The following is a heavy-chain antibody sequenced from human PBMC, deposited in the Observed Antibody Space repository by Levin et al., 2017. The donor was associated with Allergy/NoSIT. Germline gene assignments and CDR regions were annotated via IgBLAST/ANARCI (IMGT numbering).Heavy chain of an antibody. J-gene: IGHJ6*02. V-gene: IGHV1-46*01. CDR3: ARGGYYYGSGSYLTYGMDV. Sequence: GESLKISCKASGYTFTSYYMHWVRQAPGQGLEWMGIINPSGGSTSYAQKFQGRVTMTRDTSTSTVYMELSSLRSEDTAVYYCARGGYYYGSGSYLTYGMDVWGQGTTVTVSS. CDR2: INPSGGST. D-gene: IGHD3-10*01. CDR1: GYTFTSYY.